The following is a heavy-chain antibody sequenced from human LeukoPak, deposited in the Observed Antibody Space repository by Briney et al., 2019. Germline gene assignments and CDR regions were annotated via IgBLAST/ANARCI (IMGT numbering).Heavy chain of an antibody. Sequence: GGSLRLSCAASGFTSSSSAMSWVRQAPGKGLVWVSAISNNGGYTYYADSVQGRFTISRDNSKSTLCLQMNSLRAEDTAVYYCATQLGYCSDGSCYFPYWGQGTLVTVSS. CDR1: GFTSSSSA. D-gene: IGHD2-15*01. J-gene: IGHJ4*02. CDR3: ATQLGYCSDGSCYFPY. V-gene: IGHV3-23*01. CDR2: ISNNGGYT.